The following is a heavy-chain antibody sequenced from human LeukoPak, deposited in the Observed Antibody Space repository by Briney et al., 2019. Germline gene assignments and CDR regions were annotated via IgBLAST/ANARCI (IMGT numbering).Heavy chain of an antibody. CDR1: GFTFSTYW. CDR3: ARDNLGALDY. J-gene: IGHJ4*02. Sequence: GGSLRLSCAASGFTFSTYWMAWVRQAPGKGLEWVANIKQDGSEKYYVDSVKGRFTISRDNAKKSLYLQMNSLRAEDTAVYYCARDNLGALDYWGQGTLVTVPS. D-gene: IGHD1-26*01. V-gene: IGHV3-7*01. CDR2: IKQDGSEK.